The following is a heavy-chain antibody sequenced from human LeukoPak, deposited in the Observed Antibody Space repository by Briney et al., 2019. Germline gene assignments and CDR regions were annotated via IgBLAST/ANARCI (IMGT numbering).Heavy chain of an antibody. D-gene: IGHD2-15*01. V-gene: IGHV3-9*01. J-gene: IGHJ6*02. Sequence: GRSLRLSCAASGFTFADYAMHWVRQAPGKGLEWVSGISWNSGSIGYADSVKGRFTISRDNAKNSLYLQMNSLRAEDTALYYCAKDMGGYCSGGSCFIGMDVWGQGTTVTVSS. CDR1: GFTFADYA. CDR3: AKDMGGYCSGGSCFIGMDV. CDR2: ISWNSGSI.